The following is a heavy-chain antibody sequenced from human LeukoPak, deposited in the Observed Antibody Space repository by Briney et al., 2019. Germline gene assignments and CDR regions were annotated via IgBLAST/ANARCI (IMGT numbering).Heavy chain of an antibody. CDR1: GYTFTSYA. Sequence: SVKVSCKASGYTFTSYAISWVRQAPGQGLEWMGGIIPIFGTTNYAQQFQGRVTITADESTSTAYMELSSLRSEDTAVYYCARREDGYKGKYYFDYWGQGTLVTVSS. CDR3: ARREDGYKGKYYFDY. J-gene: IGHJ4*02. D-gene: IGHD5-24*01. V-gene: IGHV1-69*13. CDR2: IIPIFGTT.